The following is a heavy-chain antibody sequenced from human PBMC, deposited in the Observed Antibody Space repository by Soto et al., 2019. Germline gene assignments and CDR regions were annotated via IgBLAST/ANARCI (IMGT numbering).Heavy chain of an antibody. Sequence: EVQVVESGGGLIQPGGSLRLSCEVSGFSVTANYMSWVRQAPGKGLEWVSVIYSGGSTYYIDSVKGRFSISRDISKNTLYLQMNSLRAEDTAVYDCHGYGYWGQGTLVTVSS. J-gene: IGHJ4*02. V-gene: IGHV3-53*01. CDR3: HGYGY. CDR2: IYSGGST. CDR1: GFSVTANY. D-gene: IGHD5-12*01.